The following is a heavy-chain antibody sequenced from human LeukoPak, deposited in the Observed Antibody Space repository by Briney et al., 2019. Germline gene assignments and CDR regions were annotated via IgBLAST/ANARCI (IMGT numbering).Heavy chain of an antibody. J-gene: IGHJ4*02. D-gene: IGHD4-23*01. CDR1: GFTFSSYA. Sequence: PGGSLRPSCAASGFTFSSYAMRGVRQAPGKRLEWVSAIRGSGGSTYYADSVKGRFTISRDNSKNTLYLQMNSLRAEDTAVYYCDGGTAGDYWGQGTLVTVSS. CDR2: IRGSGGST. CDR3: DGGTAGDY. V-gene: IGHV3-23*01.